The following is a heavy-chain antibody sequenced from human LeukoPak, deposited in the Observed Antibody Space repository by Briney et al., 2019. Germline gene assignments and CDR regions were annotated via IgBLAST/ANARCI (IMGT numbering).Heavy chain of an antibody. CDR2: IYYSGST. CDR1: GGSISSYY. Sequence: SETLSLTCTVSGGSISSYYWSWIRQPPGKGLEWIGYIYYSGSTNYNPSLKSRVTISVDTSKNQFSLKLSSVTAADTAVYYCARSLDYGGRIDYWGQGTLVTVSS. CDR3: ARSLDYGGRIDY. J-gene: IGHJ4*02. D-gene: IGHD4-23*01. V-gene: IGHV4-59*01.